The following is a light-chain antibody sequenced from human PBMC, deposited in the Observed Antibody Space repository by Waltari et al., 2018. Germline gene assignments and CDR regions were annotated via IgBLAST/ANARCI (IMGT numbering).Light chain of an antibody. CDR2: AVS. J-gene: IGLJ2*01. CDR1: SSDVGYNY. Sequence: QSALTQPASVSGSPGQSITISCTGTSSDVGYNYVSWYQQFPGKAPKLVIYAVSHRPSGVSNRFSGSKSGNTASLTISGLQAEDEADYLCSSYITSSTLFGGGTKPTVL. CDR3: SSYITSSTL. V-gene: IGLV2-14*01.